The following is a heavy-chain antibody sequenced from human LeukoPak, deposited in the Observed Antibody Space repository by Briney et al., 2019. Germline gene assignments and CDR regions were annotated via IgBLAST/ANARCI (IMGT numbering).Heavy chain of an antibody. CDR2: ISSSGDIL. D-gene: IGHD6-19*01. V-gene: IGHV3-11*01. J-gene: IGHJ4*02. Sequence: GGSLRLSCAASGFTFTEYYMSWIRQTPGKGLEGVSDISSSGDILSYADSIQGRFTISRDNAKNSLYLQMNSLRPDDTAVYYCARETVAGTFDYWGQGTLVTVSS. CDR1: GFTFTEYY. CDR3: ARETVAGTFDY.